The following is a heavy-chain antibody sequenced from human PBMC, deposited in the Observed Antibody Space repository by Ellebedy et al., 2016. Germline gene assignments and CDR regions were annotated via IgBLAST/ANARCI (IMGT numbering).Heavy chain of an antibody. J-gene: IGHJ4*02. CDR3: AASFDY. V-gene: IGHV3-7*03. CDR2: IKEDGTLK. CDR1: GFTFSTYW. Sequence: GESLKISXAASGFTFSTYWMNWVRQAPGKGLEWLASIKEDGTLKHYVDSVEGRFLISRDNARSSVYLQMNSLRAEDTAVYYCAASFDYWGQGALVTVSS.